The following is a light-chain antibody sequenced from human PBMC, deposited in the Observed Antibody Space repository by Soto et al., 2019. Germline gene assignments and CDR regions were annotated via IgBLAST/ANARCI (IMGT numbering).Light chain of an antibody. Sequence: QSALTQPASVSGSPGQSIIISCTGTSSDVGGYNYVSWYQQHPGKAPKLMIYDVSNRPSGVSNRFSGSKSVNTASLTVSWLQAEDEDDYYCNSYTRSGTPGVFGGGTKVTVL. V-gene: IGLV2-14*01. CDR2: DVS. CDR1: SSDVGGYNY. CDR3: NSYTRSGTPGV. J-gene: IGLJ3*02.